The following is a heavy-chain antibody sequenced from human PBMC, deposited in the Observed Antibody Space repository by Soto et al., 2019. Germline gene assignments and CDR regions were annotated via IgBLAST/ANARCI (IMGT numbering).Heavy chain of an antibody. V-gene: IGHV3-23*01. CDR2: ISGSGGST. J-gene: IGHJ3*02. CDR1: GFTFSSYA. CDR3: AKDSEPDDCSGGSCAPTDAFDI. D-gene: IGHD2-15*01. Sequence: GGSLRLSCAASGFTFSSYAMSWVRQAPGKGLEWVSAISGSGGSTYYADSVKGRFTISRDNSKNTLYLQMNSLRAEDTAVYYCAKDSEPDDCSGGSCAPTDAFDIWGQGTMVTVSS.